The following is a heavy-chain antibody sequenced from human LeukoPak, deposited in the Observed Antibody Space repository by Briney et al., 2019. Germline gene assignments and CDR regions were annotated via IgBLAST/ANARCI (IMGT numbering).Heavy chain of an antibody. CDR1: GGSFSGYY. D-gene: IGHD6-13*01. V-gene: IGHV4-34*01. CDR3: AREVREQLVPGHFDY. J-gene: IGHJ4*02. Sequence: SETLSLTCAVYGGSFSGYYWSWIRQPPGKGLGWIGEINHSGSTNYNPSLKSRVTISVDTSKNQFSLKLSSVTAADTAVYYCAREVREQLVPGHFDYWGQGTLVTVSS. CDR2: INHSGST.